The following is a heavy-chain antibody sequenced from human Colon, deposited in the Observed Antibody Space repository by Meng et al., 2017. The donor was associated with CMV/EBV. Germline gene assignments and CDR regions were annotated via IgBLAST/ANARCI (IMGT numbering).Heavy chain of an antibody. V-gene: IGHV3-23*01. CDR1: GISFNSYA. Sequence: GESLKISCAFSGISFNSYAMSWVRQAPGQGLEWVAVISSTGDETYYADSVKGLFIVSRDNAKNTLFLQINGLGAEDTAVYYCAKNLFVPPAIMSVFAPNDYWGQGRLVTVSS. D-gene: IGHD2-2*02. CDR2: ISSTGDET. CDR3: AKNLFVPPAIMSVFAPNDY. J-gene: IGHJ4*02.